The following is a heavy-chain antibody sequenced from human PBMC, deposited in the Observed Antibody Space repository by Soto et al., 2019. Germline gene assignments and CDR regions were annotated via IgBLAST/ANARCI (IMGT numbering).Heavy chain of an antibody. V-gene: IGHV4-61*05. J-gene: IGHJ3*02. Sequence: SETLSLTCTVSGGSIISSSYYWGWIRQPPGKGLEWIGCIYYSGSTNYNPSLKSRVTISVDTSKNQFSLKLSSVTAADTAVYYCASSLLIQDFWSGYYYPPSSLDAFDIWGQGTMVTVSS. CDR3: ASSLLIQDFWSGYYYPPSSLDAFDI. D-gene: IGHD3-3*01. CDR2: IYYSGST. CDR1: GGSIISSSYY.